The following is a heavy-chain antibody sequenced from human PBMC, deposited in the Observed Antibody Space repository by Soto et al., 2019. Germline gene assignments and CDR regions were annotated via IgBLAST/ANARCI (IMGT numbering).Heavy chain of an antibody. V-gene: IGHV1-69*01. J-gene: IGHJ6*02. CDR2: IIPIFGTA. CDR1: GGTFSSYA. D-gene: IGHD3-22*01. CDR3: ARTYDSSGYYQYYYYGMDV. Sequence: QVQLVQSGAEVKKPGSSVKVSCKASGGTFSSYAISWVRQAPGQGLEWMGGIIPIFGTANYAQKFQGRVTITADESTSTAYMELSSLRSADTAVYYCARTYDSSGYYQYYYYGMDVWGQGTTVTVSS.